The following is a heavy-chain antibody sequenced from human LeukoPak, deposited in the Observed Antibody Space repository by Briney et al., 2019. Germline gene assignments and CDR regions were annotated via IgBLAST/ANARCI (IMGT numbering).Heavy chain of an antibody. CDR1: GGSFSGYY. Sequence: PSETLRLTCAVYGGSFSGYYWSWIRQPPGKGLEWIGEINHSGSTNYNPSLKSRVTISVDTSKNQFSLKLSSVTAADTAVYYCAREPALNTVTTYPRFDYWGQGTLVTVSS. J-gene: IGHJ4*02. CDR2: INHSGST. CDR3: AREPALNTVTTYPRFDY. V-gene: IGHV4-34*01. D-gene: IGHD4-17*01.